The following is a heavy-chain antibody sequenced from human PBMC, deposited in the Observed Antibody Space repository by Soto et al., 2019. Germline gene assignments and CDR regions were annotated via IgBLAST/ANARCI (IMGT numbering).Heavy chain of an antibody. D-gene: IGHD3-10*01. V-gene: IGHV3-74*03. CDR3: ARDFMARGRDSNWFDP. CDR2: INSDGRNT. CDR1: GFIFSSYW. J-gene: IGHJ5*02. Sequence: GGSLRLSCAASGFIFSSYWMHWVRQVPGKGPVWVARINSDGRNTKYTDSVKGRFTISRDSAKNTLYLQMNSLRAEDTAVYYYARDFMARGRDSNWFDPWGQGTVVTVSS.